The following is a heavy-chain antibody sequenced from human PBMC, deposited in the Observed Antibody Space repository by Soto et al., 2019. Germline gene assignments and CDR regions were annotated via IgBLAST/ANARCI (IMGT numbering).Heavy chain of an antibody. J-gene: IGHJ3*01. D-gene: IGHD2-21*01. CDR1: GVTPRPHT. V-gene: IGHV4-59*11. Sequence: KLPHPCSGSGVTPRPHTWRWIRQPPEKKQEWIGYIYSSGTTNCNPSLQSRVTMSGDTSKKQISLNLRSVTAADTAVYYCASSSFLMTRRLMWCPVFDF. CDR2: IYSSGTT. CDR3: ASSSFLMTRRLMWCPVFDF.